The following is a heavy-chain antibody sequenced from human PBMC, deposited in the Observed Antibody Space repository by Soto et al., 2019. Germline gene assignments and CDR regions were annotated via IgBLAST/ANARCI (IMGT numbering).Heavy chain of an antibody. Sequence: QVQLVQSGAEVKKPGSSVKVSCKASGGTFSSYAISWVRQAPGQGLEWMGGIIPIFGTANYAQKFQGRVTITADESTSTAYIELSSRRSEDRAGYYCARVEDNWFDPWGQGTLVTVSS. J-gene: IGHJ5*02. CDR1: GGTFSSYA. V-gene: IGHV1-69*12. CDR3: ARVEDNWFDP. CDR2: IIPIFGTA.